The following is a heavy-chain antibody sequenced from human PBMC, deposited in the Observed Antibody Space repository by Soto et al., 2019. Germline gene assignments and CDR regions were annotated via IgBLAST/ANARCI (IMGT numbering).Heavy chain of an antibody. CDR3: AREGIWRSSAQYYFDY. V-gene: IGHV3-30-3*01. Sequence: PGGSLRLSCAASGFTFSSYAMHWVRQAPGKGLEWVAVISYDGSNKYYADSVKGRFTISRDNSKNTLYLQMNGLRAEDTAVYYCAREGIWRSSAQYYFDYWGQGTLVTVSS. D-gene: IGHD3-10*01. CDR2: ISYDGSNK. J-gene: IGHJ4*02. CDR1: GFTFSSYA.